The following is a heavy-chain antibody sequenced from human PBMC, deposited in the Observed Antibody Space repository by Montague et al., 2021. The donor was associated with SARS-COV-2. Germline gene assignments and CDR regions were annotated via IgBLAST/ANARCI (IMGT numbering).Heavy chain of an antibody. D-gene: IGHD2-15*01. CDR3: AREAAPQYCAGGSCYQPEDF. Sequence: SLRLSCAASGFTFSSFSMNWVRQAPGKGLEWVAIIGSSSSYMYHSDSVNGRLTISRDNAKNSLYLQMNSLRGDDTAIYYCAREAAPQYCAGGSCYQPEDFWGQGTQVTVSS. J-gene: IGHJ4*02. CDR2: IGSSSSYM. CDR1: GFTFSSFS. V-gene: IGHV3-21*01.